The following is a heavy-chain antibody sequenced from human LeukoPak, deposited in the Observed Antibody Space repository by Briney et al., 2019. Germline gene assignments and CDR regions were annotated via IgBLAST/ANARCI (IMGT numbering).Heavy chain of an antibody. Sequence: SETLSLTCTVSGGSISSYYWSWIRQPAGKGLEWIGRIYTSGSTYYNPSLKSRVTISVDTSKNQFSLKLSSVTAADTAVYYCARGPNYYDSSGYYPFDYWGQGTLVTVSS. J-gene: IGHJ4*02. CDR1: GGSISSYY. CDR3: ARGPNYYDSSGYYPFDY. CDR2: IYTSGST. D-gene: IGHD3-22*01. V-gene: IGHV4-4*07.